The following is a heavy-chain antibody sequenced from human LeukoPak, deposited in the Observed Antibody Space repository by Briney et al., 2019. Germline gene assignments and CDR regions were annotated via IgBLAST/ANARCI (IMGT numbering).Heavy chain of an antibody. Sequence: GGSLRLSCAASGFTFSSYAMSWVRQAPGKGLGWVSAISGSGGSTYYADSVKGRFTISRDNSKNTLYLQMNSLRAEDTAVYYCAKGTTLPREGYWGQGTLVTVSS. V-gene: IGHV3-23*01. CDR3: AKGTTLPREGY. D-gene: IGHD4-17*01. CDR2: ISGSGGST. J-gene: IGHJ4*02. CDR1: GFTFSSYA.